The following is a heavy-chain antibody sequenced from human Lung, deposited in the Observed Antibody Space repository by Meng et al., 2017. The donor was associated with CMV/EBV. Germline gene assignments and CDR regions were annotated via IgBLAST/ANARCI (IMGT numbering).Heavy chain of an antibody. D-gene: IGHD5-18*01. V-gene: IGHV3-30*04. CDR3: AGSPSDIHLWFVF. CDR1: GFTFNSYA. J-gene: IGHJ4*02. Sequence: GESLKISCAASGFTFNSYAMHWVRQAPGKGLEWVALISYDGSNKYYTDSVRGRFTISRDNSKNTLYLRMNSLRPEDTAVYYCAGSPSDIHLWFVFWGQGTLGTVSS. CDR2: ISYDGSNK.